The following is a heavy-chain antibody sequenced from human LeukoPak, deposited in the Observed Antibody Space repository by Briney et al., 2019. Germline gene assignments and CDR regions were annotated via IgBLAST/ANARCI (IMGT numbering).Heavy chain of an antibody. D-gene: IGHD3-16*01. CDR2: INHNGNVN. CDR1: GFTFSSYW. CDR3: TRGGGLDV. V-gene: IGHV3-7*03. J-gene: IGHJ6*02. Sequence: GGSLRLSCAASGFTFSSYWMNWARQAPGKGLEWVASINHNGNVNYYVDSVKGRFTISRDNAKNSLYLQMSNLRAEDTAVYFCTRGGGLDVWGQGATVTVSS.